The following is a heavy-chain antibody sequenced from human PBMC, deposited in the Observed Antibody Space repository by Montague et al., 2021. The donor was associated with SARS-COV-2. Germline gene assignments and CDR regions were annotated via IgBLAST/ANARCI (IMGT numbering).Heavy chain of an antibody. Sequence: SLRLSCAASGFTFSSYEMNWVRQAPGKGLEWVSYISSSGSTIYYADSVKGRFTISRDNAKNSLNLQMNSLRAEDTAVYYCASRKFSSSWYYYYGMDVWGQGTTVTVSS. V-gene: IGHV3-48*03. CDR2: ISSSGSTI. CDR1: GFTFSSYE. J-gene: IGHJ6*02. CDR3: ASRKFSSSWYYYYGMDV. D-gene: IGHD6-13*01.